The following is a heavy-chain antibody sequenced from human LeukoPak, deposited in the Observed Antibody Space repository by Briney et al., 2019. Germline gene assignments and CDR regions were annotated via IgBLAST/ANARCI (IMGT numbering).Heavy chain of an antibody. CDR1: GYSFTSYW. CDR2: IYPGDSDT. D-gene: IGHD1-26*01. V-gene: IGHV5-51*01. Sequence: GESLKISCKGSGYSFTSYWIGWVRQMPGEGLEWMGIIYPGDSDTGYSPSFQGQVTISADKSISTAYLQWSSLKASDTAMYYCARRSIVGAYYFDYWGQGTLVTVSS. CDR3: ARRSIVGAYYFDY. J-gene: IGHJ4*02.